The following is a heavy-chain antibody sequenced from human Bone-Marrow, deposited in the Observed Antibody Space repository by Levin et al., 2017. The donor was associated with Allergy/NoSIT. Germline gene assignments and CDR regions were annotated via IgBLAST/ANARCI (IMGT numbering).Heavy chain of an antibody. CDR2: INHSGST. CDR3: ARLPENWFDP. Sequence: GSLRLSCAVYGGSFSTYYWSWIRQPPGKGLEWIGEINHSGSTKYNPSLKSRITISLDTSKNQFSLNLSPVTAADTAVYYCARLPENWFDPWGQGTLVTVSS. J-gene: IGHJ5*02. CDR1: GGSFSTYY. V-gene: IGHV4-34*01.